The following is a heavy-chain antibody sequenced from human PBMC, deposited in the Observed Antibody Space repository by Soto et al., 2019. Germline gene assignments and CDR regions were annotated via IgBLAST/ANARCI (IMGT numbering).Heavy chain of an antibody. CDR2: ISTSSSFI. CDR1: GFTFRSHS. Sequence: GGSLRLSCEGSGFTFRSHSMNWVRQAPGRGLEWVASISTSSSFIYYGDSVRGRFIISRDNAKNSLDLQMDSLRVADTAVYYCARENKDVNKSTSISSGFHGMDVWGQGITVTVS. V-gene: IGHV3-21*01. CDR3: ARENKDVNKSTSISSGFHGMDV. J-gene: IGHJ6*02. D-gene: IGHD2-2*01.